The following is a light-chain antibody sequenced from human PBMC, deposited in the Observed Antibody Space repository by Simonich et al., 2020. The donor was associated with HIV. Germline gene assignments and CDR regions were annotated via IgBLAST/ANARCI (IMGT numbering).Light chain of an antibody. J-gene: IGKJ1*01. V-gene: IGKV4-1*01. CDR1: QSVLYSSTNKNY. Sequence: DIVMTQSPDSLAVSLGERATINCKSSQSVLYSSTNKNYLPWYQQKPGQHPKLLIYWASTRESGVPDRFSGSGSGTDFTLTISSLQAEDVAVYYCQHYYSTPPTFGQGTKVEIK. CDR2: WAS. CDR3: QHYYSTPPT.